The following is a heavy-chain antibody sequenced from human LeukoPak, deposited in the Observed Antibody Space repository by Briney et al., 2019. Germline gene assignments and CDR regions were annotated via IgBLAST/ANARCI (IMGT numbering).Heavy chain of an antibody. Sequence: PGGSLRLSCATSGFTFSSYGLHWVRQAPGKGLEWVAVIWYDEENTYYGDSVKGRFTISRDNSKKTLYLQMNSLRAEDTAVYYCARGSTMMTTWPEFWGQGTLVTVSS. CDR3: ARGSTMMTTWPEF. V-gene: IGHV3-33*01. D-gene: IGHD3-22*01. CDR1: GFTFSSYG. CDR2: IWYDEENT. J-gene: IGHJ4*02.